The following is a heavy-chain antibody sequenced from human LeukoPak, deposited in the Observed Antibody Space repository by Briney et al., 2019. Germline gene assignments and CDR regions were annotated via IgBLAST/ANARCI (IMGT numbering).Heavy chain of an antibody. CDR1: GFTFSSYG. CDR2: IWYDGSNK. CDR3: AKIWYYDSSGYRHFDY. J-gene: IGHJ4*02. Sequence: GRSLRLSCAASGFTFSSYGMHWVRQAPGKGLEWVAVIWYDGSNKYYADSVKGRFTISRDNSKNTLYLQMNSLRAEDTAVYYCAKIWYYDSSGYRHFDYWGQGTLVTVSS. V-gene: IGHV3-33*06. D-gene: IGHD3-22*01.